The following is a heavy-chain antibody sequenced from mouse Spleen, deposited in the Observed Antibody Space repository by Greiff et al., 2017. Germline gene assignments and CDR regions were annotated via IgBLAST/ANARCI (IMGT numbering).Heavy chain of an antibody. CDR3: ARQGTGAFDY. CDR2: ISSGGSYT. Sequence: EVMLVESGGGLVKPGGSLKLSCAASGFTFSSYAMSWVRQTPEKRLEWVATISSGGSYTYYPDSVKGRFTISRDNAKNTLYLQMSSLRAEDTAMYYCARQGTGAFDYWGQGTTLTVSS. V-gene: IGHV5-9-3*01. CDR1: GFTFSSYA. D-gene: IGHD4-1*01. J-gene: IGHJ2*01.